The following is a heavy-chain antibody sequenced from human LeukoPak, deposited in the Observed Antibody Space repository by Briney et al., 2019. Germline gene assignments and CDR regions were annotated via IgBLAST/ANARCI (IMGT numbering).Heavy chain of an antibody. D-gene: IGHD2-15*01. V-gene: IGHV1-18*01. Sequence: ASVKVSCKASGYTFTSHGISWVRQAPGHGLEWMGWISTYNANTNYAQKLQGRVTMTTDTSTSTAYMELRSLRSDDTAIYYCARSSFCSGGTCYSSLDYWGQGTLVTVSS. CDR3: ARSSFCSGGTCYSSLDY. CDR1: GYTFTSHG. J-gene: IGHJ4*02. CDR2: ISTYNANT.